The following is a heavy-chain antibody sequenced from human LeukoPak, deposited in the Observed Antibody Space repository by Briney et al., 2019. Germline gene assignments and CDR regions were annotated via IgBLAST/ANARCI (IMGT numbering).Heavy chain of an antibody. CDR1: GFTFSSYA. D-gene: IGHD6-13*01. J-gene: IGHJ6*03. V-gene: IGHV3-30*04. CDR2: ISYDGSNK. CDR3: ARSGSSWGHYYYYYMDV. Sequence: PGGSLRLSCAASGFTFSSYAMHWVRQAPGKGLEWVAVISYDGSNKYYADSVKGRFTISRDNSKNTLYLQMNSLRAEDTAVYYCARSGSSWGHYYYYYMDVWGKGTTVTVSS.